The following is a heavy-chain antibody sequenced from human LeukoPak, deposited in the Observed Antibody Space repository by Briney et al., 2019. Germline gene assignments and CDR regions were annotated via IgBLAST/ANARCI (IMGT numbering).Heavy chain of an antibody. CDR1: GGSISSSSYY. J-gene: IGHJ4*02. V-gene: IGHV4-39*01. CDR3: ARHDSSSGEDY. Sequence: SETLSLTCTVSGGSISSSSYYWGWIRQPPGKGLEWIGSTYYSGSTYYNPSLKSRVTISVDTSKNQFSLKLSSVTAADTAVYYCARHDSSSGEDYWGQGTLVTVSS. CDR2: TYYSGST. D-gene: IGHD6-19*01.